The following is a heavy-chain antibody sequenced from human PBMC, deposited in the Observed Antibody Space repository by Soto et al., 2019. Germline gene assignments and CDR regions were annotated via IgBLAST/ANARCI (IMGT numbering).Heavy chain of an antibody. CDR2: ISGGGGSP. CDR1: GCTFSSYA. CDR3: ARGEEYYFDY. D-gene: IGHD3-16*01. J-gene: IGHJ4*02. Sequence: VQLLESGGGLVQPGGSLRLSCAASGCTFSSYAMSWVRQAPGKGLEWVSAISGGGGSPYYADSVKGRFTISRDNSKNTLYLQMNRLRAEDTARYYCARGEEYYFDYWGQGTLVTVSS. V-gene: IGHV3-23*01.